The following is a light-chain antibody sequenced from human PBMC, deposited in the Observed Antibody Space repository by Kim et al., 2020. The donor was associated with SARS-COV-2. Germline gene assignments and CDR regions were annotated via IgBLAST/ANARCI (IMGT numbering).Light chain of an antibody. V-gene: IGKV1-5*03. CDR2: QAS. CDR1: RNVDTY. CDR3: QQYRSYPWT. Sequence: DIQMTQSPSTLSASVGDTVTITCRASRNVDTYLAWYQQKPGKAPKLLIYQASTLKSGVPSRFSGSGSGTEFTLTTGSLQPDDFAMYYCQQYRSYPWTFGQGTKVDIK. J-gene: IGKJ1*01.